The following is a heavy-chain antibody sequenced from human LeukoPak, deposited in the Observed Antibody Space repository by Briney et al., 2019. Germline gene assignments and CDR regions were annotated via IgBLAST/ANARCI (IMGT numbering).Heavy chain of an antibody. V-gene: IGHV3-23*01. CDR1: GFTFSNYA. CDR2: ISGSGSNT. D-gene: IGHD6-19*01. Sequence: GGSLRLSCAASGFTFSNYAMTWVRQAPGKGLEWVSVISGSGSNTDYADSVKGRFTISRDNSKNTLSLQMNSLRAEDTAIYYCAKASRQGAVASPLDYWGQGTLVTVSS. CDR3: AKASRQGAVASPLDY. J-gene: IGHJ4*02.